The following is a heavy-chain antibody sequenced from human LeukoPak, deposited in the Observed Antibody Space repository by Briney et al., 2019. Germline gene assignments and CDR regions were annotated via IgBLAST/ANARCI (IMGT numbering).Heavy chain of an antibody. CDR2: MSYDGSKK. D-gene: IGHD3-9*01. Sequence: GGSLRLSCAASGLTFSTYAMHWVRQAPGKGLEWVAGMSYDGSKKYYTDSVKGRFAISRDNSENTGYMQMNTLRADDTAVYYCVRSPNYDILTGYYTDYFDSWGQGTLVIVSS. V-gene: IGHV3-30*09. CDR3: VRSPNYDILTGYYTDYFDS. J-gene: IGHJ4*02. CDR1: GLTFSTYA.